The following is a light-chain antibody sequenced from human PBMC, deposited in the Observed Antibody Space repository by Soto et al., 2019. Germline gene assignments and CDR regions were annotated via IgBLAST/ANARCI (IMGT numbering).Light chain of an antibody. CDR1: SSDVGGYNY. J-gene: IGLJ2*01. CDR2: DVS. V-gene: IGLV2-14*01. CDR3: SSYTSSSLVV. Sequence: QSALTQPASVSGSPGQSITISCTGTSSDVGGYNYVSWYQQHPGKAPKLMIYDVSNRPSGVSNRFSGSKSGNTASLTISGLQAEDKADYYCSSYTSSSLVVFGGGTKLTVV.